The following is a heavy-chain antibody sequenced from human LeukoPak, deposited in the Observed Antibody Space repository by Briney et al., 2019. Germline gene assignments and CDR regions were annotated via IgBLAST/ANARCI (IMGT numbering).Heavy chain of an antibody. CDR3: ARTIVGATMGYFDY. V-gene: IGHV1-18*04. CDR1: GYSFTGYF. J-gene: IGHJ4*02. Sequence: ASVKVSCKASGYSFTGYFMHWVRQAPGQGLEWMGWISAYNGNTNYAQKLQGRVTMTTDTSTSTAYMELRSLRSDDTAVYYCARTIVGATMGYFDYWGQGTLVTVSS. CDR2: ISAYNGNT. D-gene: IGHD1-26*01.